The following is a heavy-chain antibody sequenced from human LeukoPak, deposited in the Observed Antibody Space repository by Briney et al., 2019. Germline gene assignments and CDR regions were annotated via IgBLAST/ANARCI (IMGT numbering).Heavy chain of an antibody. CDR2: IRSKAHGGTT. V-gene: IGHV3-49*04. CDR3: TGTDPKYYHYYYYMDV. Sequence: GGSLRLSCIASGFIFGDYAMSWVRQAPGKGLEWVGFIRSKAHGGTTEYAASVKGRFTFSRDDSKNIAYLQMSSVKTEDTAVYYCTGTDPKYYHYYYYMDVWGKGTTVTVS. J-gene: IGHJ6*03. D-gene: IGHD1-7*01. CDR1: GFIFGDYA.